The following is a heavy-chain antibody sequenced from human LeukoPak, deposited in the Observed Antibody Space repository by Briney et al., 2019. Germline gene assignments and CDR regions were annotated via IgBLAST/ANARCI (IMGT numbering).Heavy chain of an antibody. CDR2: IHYSGST. D-gene: IGHD2-15*01. Sequence: SETLSLTCTVSGGSISSYYWSWIRQPPGKGLEWIGYIHYSGSTNYNPSLKSRVTISVDTSKNQFSLKLSSVTAADTAVYYCARSVEGYCSGGSCYSYYYYMDVWGKGTTVTVSS. CDR3: ARSVEGYCSGGSCYSYYYYMDV. V-gene: IGHV4-59*01. CDR1: GGSISSYY. J-gene: IGHJ6*03.